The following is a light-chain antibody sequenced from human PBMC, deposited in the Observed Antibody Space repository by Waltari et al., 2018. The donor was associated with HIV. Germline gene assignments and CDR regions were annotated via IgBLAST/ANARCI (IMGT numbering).Light chain of an antibody. CDR1: NSNTGSNY. V-gene: IGLV1-47*01. CDR2: RNN. CDR3: AAWDDSLNSFV. Sequence: QSVLTQSPSESATPGQRVTISCSGGNSNTGSNYVYWYQQIPGTAPKLLIYRNNQRPSRFPDRFSGAKSGTSASLAISGLQSEDEADYYCAAWDDSLNSFVFGTGTRVTVL. J-gene: IGLJ1*01.